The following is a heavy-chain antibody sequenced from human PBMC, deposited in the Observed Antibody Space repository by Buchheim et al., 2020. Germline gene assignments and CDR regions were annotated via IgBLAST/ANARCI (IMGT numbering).Heavy chain of an antibody. D-gene: IGHD6-13*01. CDR3: ARDFFVSIKNSSSWYRS. J-gene: IGHJ3*01. V-gene: IGHV3-74*01. Sequence: DVQLVESGGRLVQPGESLRLSCAASGFIFSNYWMHWVRQTPGEGLVWVSRISGDASNTDYADSVRGRFTISRDNAKNTVYLQMNSLRAEDTAVYYCARDFFVSIKNSSSWYRSWGQGT. CDR1: GFIFSNYW. CDR2: ISGDASNT.